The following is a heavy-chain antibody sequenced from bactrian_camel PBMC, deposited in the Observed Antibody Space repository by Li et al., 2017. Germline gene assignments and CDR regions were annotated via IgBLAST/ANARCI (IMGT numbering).Heavy chain of an antibody. CDR2: IATGSGNT. V-gene: IGHV3S1*01. Sequence: HVQLVESGGDLVQPGGSLRLSCAASGFAFSAYCLAWFRQAPGKEREGVARIATGSGNTYYADSVKGRFTISQDNAKNTVYLQMNSLKPEDIAMYYCAARGPYCYTKLSVRDFTYWGQGTQVTVS. CDR1: GFAFSAYC. D-gene: IGHD2*01. CDR3: AARGPYCYTKLSVRDFTY. J-gene: IGHJ6*01.